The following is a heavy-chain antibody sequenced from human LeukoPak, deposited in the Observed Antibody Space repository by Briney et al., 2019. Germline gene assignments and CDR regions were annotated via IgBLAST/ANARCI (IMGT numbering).Heavy chain of an antibody. CDR2: ISSSSSTI. CDR1: GFTFSSYS. D-gene: IGHD3-10*01. Sequence: PGGSLRLSCAASGFTFSSYSMNWVRQAPGKGLEWVSYISSSSSTIYYADSVKGRFTISRDNSKNTPYLQMNSLRAEDTAVYYCARDRQPITMVRGVFDYWGQGTLVTVSS. V-gene: IGHV3-48*01. J-gene: IGHJ4*02. CDR3: ARDRQPITMVRGVFDY.